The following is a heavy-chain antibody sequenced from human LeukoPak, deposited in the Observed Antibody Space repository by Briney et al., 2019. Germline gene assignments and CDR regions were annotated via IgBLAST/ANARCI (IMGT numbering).Heavy chain of an antibody. Sequence: GASVKVSCKASGYTFTSYGISWVRQAPGQGLEWMGWISAYNGNTNYAQKLQGRVTMTTDTSTSTAYMELRSLRSDDTAVYYCARRIAAAGYNWFDPWGQGTLVTVSS. CDR3: ARRIAAAGYNWFDP. CDR1: GYTFTSYG. V-gene: IGHV1-18*01. D-gene: IGHD6-13*01. J-gene: IGHJ5*02. CDR2: ISAYNGNT.